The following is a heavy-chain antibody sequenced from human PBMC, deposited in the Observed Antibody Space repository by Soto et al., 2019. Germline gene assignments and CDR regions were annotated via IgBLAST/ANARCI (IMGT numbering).Heavy chain of an antibody. D-gene: IGHD2-21*02. CDR1: GFTFKTFV. CDR2: ISGSSNTI. CDR3: VRGTGVMTAFAYFDY. J-gene: IGHJ4*02. Sequence: EVQLVESGGGLVQPGGSLRLSCAASGFTFKTFVMNWVRQAPGKGLEWVSYISGSSNTINFAGSVRGRFTISRDNAKNAMYLQMNSLRDEDTALYYCVRGTGVMTAFAYFDYWGQGTLVTVSS. V-gene: IGHV3-48*02.